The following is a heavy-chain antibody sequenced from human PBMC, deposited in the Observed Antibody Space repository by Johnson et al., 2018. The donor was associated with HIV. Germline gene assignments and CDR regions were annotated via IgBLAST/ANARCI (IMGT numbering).Heavy chain of an antibody. Sequence: VQLVESGGCVVQPGRSLRLSCAASGFTFSSYGMHWVRQAPGKGLEWVAVISFDGNLKKYADSVKGRFTVSRDNAKNSLYLQMNSLRVEDTAFYYCARGKGAAVGLDAFDIWGQGTMVIVSS. CDR2: ISFDGNLK. V-gene: IGHV3-33*01. D-gene: IGHD6-13*01. J-gene: IGHJ3*02. CDR1: GFTFSSYG. CDR3: ARGKGAAVGLDAFDI.